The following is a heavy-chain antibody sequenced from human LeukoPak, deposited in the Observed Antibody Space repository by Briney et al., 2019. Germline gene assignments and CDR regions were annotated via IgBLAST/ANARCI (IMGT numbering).Heavy chain of an antibody. Sequence: AAVKVSCKASVYTFTGYYMHWVLQAPGKGLEWMGGFDPEDGETIYAQKFQGRVTMTEDTSTDTAYMELSSLRSEDTAVYYCATDREYQLLRGIDPWGQGTLVTVSS. V-gene: IGHV1-24*01. CDR2: FDPEDGET. J-gene: IGHJ5*02. CDR1: VYTFTGYY. D-gene: IGHD2-2*01. CDR3: ATDREYQLLRGIDP.